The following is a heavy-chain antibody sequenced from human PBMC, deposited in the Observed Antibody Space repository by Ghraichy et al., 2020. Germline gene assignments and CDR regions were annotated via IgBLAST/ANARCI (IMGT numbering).Heavy chain of an antibody. CDR2: ISGSGGST. CDR3: AKRCSSASCYMGSNVSGRPGAFDI. D-gene: IGHD2-2*02. CDR1: GFTFSSYA. V-gene: IGHV3-23*01. J-gene: IGHJ3*02. Sequence: GGSLRLSCAASGFTFSSYAMTWVRQAPGKGLEWVSAISGSGGSTYYADSVKGRFTISRDNSKNTLYLQMNNLRAEDTAIYYCAKRCSSASCYMGSNVSGRPGAFDIWGQGTMVTVSS.